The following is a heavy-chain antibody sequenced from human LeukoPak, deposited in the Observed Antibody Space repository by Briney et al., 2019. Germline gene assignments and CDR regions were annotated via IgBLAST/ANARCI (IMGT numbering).Heavy chain of an antibody. V-gene: IGHV3-7*01. CDR2: IQQHGSET. CDR3: ARTRGYSYGYSDY. J-gene: IGHJ4*02. D-gene: IGHD5-18*01. CDR1: GFIFSNYW. Sequence: GGSLRLSCEGSGFIFSNYWMSWVRQAPGKGLEWVANIQQHGSETYYGDSVKGRFTIFRDNAKNSLYLQMNSLRAEDTAVYYCARTRGYSYGYSDYWGQGTLVTVSS.